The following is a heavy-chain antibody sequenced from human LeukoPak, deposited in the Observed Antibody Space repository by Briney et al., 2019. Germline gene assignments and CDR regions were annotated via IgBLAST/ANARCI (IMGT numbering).Heavy chain of an antibody. CDR2: IYHSGST. CDR3: ARVGYYYDSSGYLLDY. D-gene: IGHD3-22*01. CDR1: GGSISSSNW. Sequence: PSGTLSLTCAVSGGSISSSNWWSWVRQPPGKGLEGIGEIYHSGSTNYNPSLKSRVTISVVKSKHQSSLKLSSVTAADTAVYYRARVGYYYDSSGYLLDYWGQGTLVTVSS. V-gene: IGHV4-4*02. J-gene: IGHJ4*02.